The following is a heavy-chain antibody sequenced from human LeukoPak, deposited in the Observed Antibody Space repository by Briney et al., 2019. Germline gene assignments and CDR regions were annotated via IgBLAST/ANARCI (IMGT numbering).Heavy chain of an antibody. CDR3: VKVAKYYYGSETYYFFEH. J-gene: IGHJ4*02. D-gene: IGHD3-10*01. CDR1: GFTFSSYS. Sequence: GGSLRLSCAASGFTFSSYSMNWVRQAPGKGLEWVSYISSGSSTIYYADSVKGRFTISRDNAKNSLDLQMNSLRVEDTGIYYCVKVAKYYYGSETYYFFEHWGQGTPVTASS. V-gene: IGHV3-48*04. CDR2: ISSGSSTI.